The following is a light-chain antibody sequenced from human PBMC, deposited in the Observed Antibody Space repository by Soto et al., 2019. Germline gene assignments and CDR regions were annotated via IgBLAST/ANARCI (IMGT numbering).Light chain of an antibody. J-gene: IGKJ4*01. Sequence: DIQMTQSPSTLSASVGDRVTITCRASQSISSWLAWYQQKPGKAPKLLIYETSRLESGVPSRISGSGSGTEFTLTISSLQPEDFATYYCLQHNSYPLTFGGGTKVDIK. CDR1: QSISSW. V-gene: IGKV1-5*03. CDR3: LQHNSYPLT. CDR2: ETS.